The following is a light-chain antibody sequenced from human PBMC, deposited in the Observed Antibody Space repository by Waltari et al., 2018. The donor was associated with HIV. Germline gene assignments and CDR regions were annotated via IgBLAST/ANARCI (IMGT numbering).Light chain of an antibody. Sequence: EIVLTQSPATLSVPPGERAILSCRASQSVSRHLAWYQQKSGQAPRLLIYEISTRAAGTPGRCNGNGSGTDFTLTITDVEPADVAMYFCQQRGTWPQVTFGGGTRVEI. V-gene: IGKV3-11*01. J-gene: IGKJ4*01. CDR3: QQRGTWPQVT. CDR2: EIS. CDR1: QSVSRH.